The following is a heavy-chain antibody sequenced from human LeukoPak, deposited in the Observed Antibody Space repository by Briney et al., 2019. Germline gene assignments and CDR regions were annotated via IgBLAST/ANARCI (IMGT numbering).Heavy chain of an antibody. D-gene: IGHD3-3*01. J-gene: IGHJ4*02. CDR2: IRDDGSEE. V-gene: IGHV3-7*01. CDR3: AILPTIFGVVIEAVGY. CDR1: GFTFTAYW. Sequence: PGGSLRLSCAASGFTFTAYWMTWVRQAPGRGLEWVANIRDDGSEEYYGDSVRGRFTISRDNAKNSVDLQMHSLRVEDTAVYYCAILPTIFGVVIEAVGYWGQGTLVTVSS.